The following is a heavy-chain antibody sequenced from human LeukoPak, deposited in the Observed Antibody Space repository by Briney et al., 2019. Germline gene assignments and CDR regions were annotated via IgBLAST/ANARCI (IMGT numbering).Heavy chain of an antibody. J-gene: IGHJ4*02. V-gene: IGHV3-23*01. D-gene: IGHD6-13*01. CDR1: GFTFSSYA. CDR2: ISGSGGST. Sequence: GGSLRLSCAASGFTFSSYAMSWVRQAPGKGLQWVSAISGSGGSTYYADSVKGRFTISRDNSKNTLYLQMNSLRAEDTAVYYCAKDRQYGSSWGGFDYWGQGTLVTVSS. CDR3: AKDRQYGSSWGGFDY.